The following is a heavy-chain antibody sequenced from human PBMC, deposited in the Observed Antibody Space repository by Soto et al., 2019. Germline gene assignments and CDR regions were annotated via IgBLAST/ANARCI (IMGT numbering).Heavy chain of an antibody. CDR1: GFTFSSYG. Sequence: QVQLVESGGGVVQPGRSLRLSCAASGFTFSSYGMHWVRQAPGKGLEWVAVIWYDGSNKYYADSVKGRFTISRDNSKNTLYLQMNSLRAEDTAVYYCARDADGCNSYYFDYWGQGTLVTVSS. J-gene: IGHJ4*02. CDR2: IWYDGSNK. CDR3: ARDADGCNSYYFDY. V-gene: IGHV3-33*01. D-gene: IGHD6-19*01.